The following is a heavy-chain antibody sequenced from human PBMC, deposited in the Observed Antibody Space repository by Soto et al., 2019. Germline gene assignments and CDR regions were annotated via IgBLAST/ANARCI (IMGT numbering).Heavy chain of an antibody. CDR3: ASWGSNAKIYFDY. CDR1: GYTFTSYG. CDR2: ISAYNGNT. J-gene: IGHJ4*02. D-gene: IGHD7-27*01. V-gene: IGHV1-18*01. Sequence: GASVKVSCEASGYTFTSYGISWVRQAPGQGLEWMGWISAYNGNTNYARKLQGRVTMTTDTSTSAAYMELRSLRSDDTAVYYCASWGSNAKIYFDYWGQGTLVTVSS.